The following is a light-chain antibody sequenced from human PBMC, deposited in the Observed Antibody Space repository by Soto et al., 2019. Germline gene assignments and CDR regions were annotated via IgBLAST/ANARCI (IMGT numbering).Light chain of an antibody. CDR3: GTWDSSLSVYV. V-gene: IGLV1-51*01. CDR2: DNN. Sequence: QSVLTQPPSVSAAPGQKVTISCSGSSSNIGNNYVSWYQQLPGTAPKLLIYDNNKRPSGIPDRFSGSKSGTSATLGITGLQTGDEADYYWGTWDSSLSVYVFGTGTKLTVL. CDR1: SSNIGNNY. J-gene: IGLJ1*01.